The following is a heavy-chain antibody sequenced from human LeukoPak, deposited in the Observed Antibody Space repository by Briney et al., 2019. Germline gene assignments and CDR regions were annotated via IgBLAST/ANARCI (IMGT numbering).Heavy chain of an antibody. D-gene: IGHD3-22*01. CDR2: INPNSGGT. J-gene: IGHJ4*02. CDR1: GYTFTGDY. V-gene: IGHV1-2*02. CDR3: ARVPYDSSGSIDY. Sequence: ASVKVSCKASGYTFTGDYMHWVRQAPGEGLGWMGWINPNSGGTNYAQKFQGRVTMTRDTSISTAYMELSRLRSDDTAVYYCARVPYDSSGSIDYWGQGTLVTVSS.